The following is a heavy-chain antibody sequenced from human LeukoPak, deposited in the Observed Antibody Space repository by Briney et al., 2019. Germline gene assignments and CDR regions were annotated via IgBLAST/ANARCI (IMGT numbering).Heavy chain of an antibody. J-gene: IGHJ6*03. Sequence: GGSLRLSCAGSGFTFNNQAMTWVRQAPGKGLEWVSSISDDGVRTYTADSLRGRFTISRDNSENTVYLQMNSLRVEDTAVYYCAKHLRDVLRFVEWPSENRKYDYNHINAWGSGTTVTVSS. CDR3: AKHLRDVLRFVEWPSENRKYDYNHINA. CDR1: GFTFNNQA. V-gene: IGHV3-23*01. D-gene: IGHD3-3*01. CDR2: ISDDGVRT.